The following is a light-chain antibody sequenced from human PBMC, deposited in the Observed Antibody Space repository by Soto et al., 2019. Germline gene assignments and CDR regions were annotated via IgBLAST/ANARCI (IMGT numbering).Light chain of an antibody. CDR2: DAS. V-gene: IGKV1-5*01. Sequence: DIQMTQSPSTLSASVGDRVTITCRASQSISYWLAWYQQKPGKAPKLLIYDASSLESGVPSRFSGSGSGTEFTLTITSLQPDDFATYYCQQYNSYSPRTFGQGTKVEIK. CDR3: QQYNSYSPRT. J-gene: IGKJ1*01. CDR1: QSISYW.